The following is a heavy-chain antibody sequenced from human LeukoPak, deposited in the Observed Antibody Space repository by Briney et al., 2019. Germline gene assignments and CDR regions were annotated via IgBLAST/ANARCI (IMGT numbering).Heavy chain of an antibody. J-gene: IGHJ4*02. CDR1: GFSLTTTREA. V-gene: IGHV2-5*02. Sequence: EAGPTLVKPTQTLTLTCTFSGFSLTTTREAMGWVRQPPGKALEWLALIFWDDDKRYSPSLRSRLTITKDTSNNQVVLTLTNVDPVDSGTYYCAHYHITCFVYWGEGALVTVSS. CDR2: IFWDDDK. CDR3: AHYHITCFVY. D-gene: IGHD1-14*01.